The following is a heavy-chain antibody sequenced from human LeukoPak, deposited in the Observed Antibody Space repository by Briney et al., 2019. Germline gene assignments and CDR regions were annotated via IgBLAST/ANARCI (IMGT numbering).Heavy chain of an antibody. V-gene: IGHV3-30*18. J-gene: IGHJ4*02. D-gene: IGHD2-15*01. Sequence: GRSLRLSCAASGFTFSSYGMHWVRQAPGKGLEWVAVISYDGSNKYCADSVKGRFTISRDNSKNTLYLQMNSLRAEDTAVYYCAKVGGGHDYWGQGTLVTVSS. CDR3: AKVGGGHDY. CDR1: GFTFSSYG. CDR2: ISYDGSNK.